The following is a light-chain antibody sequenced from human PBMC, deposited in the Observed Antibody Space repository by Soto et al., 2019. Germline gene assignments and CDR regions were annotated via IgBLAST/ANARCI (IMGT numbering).Light chain of an antibody. Sequence: DIQMTQSPSSLSASVGDRVTITCRASQNIKKYLNWYQQKPGKAPNLLIYTASSLQVGLPSRFSGSGSGTDFTLTISSLQPEDSATYYCQQSFGTTLTFGGGTKVDIK. CDR2: TAS. CDR1: QNIKKY. CDR3: QQSFGTTLT. J-gene: IGKJ4*01. V-gene: IGKV1-39*01.